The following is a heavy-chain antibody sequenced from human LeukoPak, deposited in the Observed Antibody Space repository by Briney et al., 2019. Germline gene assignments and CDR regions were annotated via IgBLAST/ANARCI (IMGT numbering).Heavy chain of an antibody. Sequence: SETLSLTCAVYGGSFSGYYWTWIRQPPGKRLEWIGEINLSGSTSYNPSLKSRVTISVDTSKNQFSLRLSSVTAADTAVYYCARYGITIVRGGKYYFDSWGQGTLVTVSS. J-gene: IGHJ4*02. CDR2: INLSGST. CDR1: GGSFSGYY. V-gene: IGHV4-34*01. D-gene: IGHD3-10*01. CDR3: ARYGITIVRGGKYYFDS.